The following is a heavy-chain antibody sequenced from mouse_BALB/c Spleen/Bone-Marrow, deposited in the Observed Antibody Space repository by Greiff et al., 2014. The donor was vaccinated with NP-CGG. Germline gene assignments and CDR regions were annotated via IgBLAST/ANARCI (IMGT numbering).Heavy chain of an antibody. CDR1: GYTFTSYW. J-gene: IGHJ2*01. CDR3: TRDYDWVPDY. Sequence: GSELVRPGASVKLSCKASGYTFTSYWMHWVKQRPGQGPEWIGNIYPGSGSTNYDEKFKSKATLTVDTSSSTAYMQLSSLTSEDSAVYYCTRDYDWVPDYWGQGTTLTVSS. V-gene: IGHV1S22*01. CDR2: IYPGSGST. D-gene: IGHD1-1*01.